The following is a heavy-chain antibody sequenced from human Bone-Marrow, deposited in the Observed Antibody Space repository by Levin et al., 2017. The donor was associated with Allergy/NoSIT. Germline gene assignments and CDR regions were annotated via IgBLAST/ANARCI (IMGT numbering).Heavy chain of an antibody. V-gene: IGHV4-31*02. CDR1: GHSITSGGYY. J-gene: IGHJ4*02. D-gene: IGHD1-1*01. CDR3: ARGADWNDEGYFFDY. CDR2: NYYSGTT. Sequence: LRLSCSVSGHSITSGGYYWSWVRQLPGKGLEWIGYNYYSGTTYHNPSLRSRASISFDLSMNQFSLTLTSVTAADTALYYCARGADWNDEGYFFDYWGQGTLVTVSS.